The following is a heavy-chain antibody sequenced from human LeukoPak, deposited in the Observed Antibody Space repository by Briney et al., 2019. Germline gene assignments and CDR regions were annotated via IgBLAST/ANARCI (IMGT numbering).Heavy chain of an antibody. J-gene: IGHJ4*02. V-gene: IGHV6-1*01. CDR1: GDSVSSSSAA. CDR3: ARTTGHFDY. CDR2: TYHRSKWYS. Sequence: SQTLSLTCAISGDSVSSSSAAWNWIRQSPSRGLEWLGRTYHRSKWYSESALSLKGRITVNPDTSKNQFSLQLNSVGPEDTAVYYCARTTGHFDYWGQGTLVTVSS. D-gene: IGHD2-8*02.